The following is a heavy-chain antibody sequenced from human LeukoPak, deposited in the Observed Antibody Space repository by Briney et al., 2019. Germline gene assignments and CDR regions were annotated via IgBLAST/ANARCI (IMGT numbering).Heavy chain of an antibody. CDR1: GYTFTSYD. J-gene: IGHJ4*02. D-gene: IGHD6-19*01. Sequence: ASVKVSCKASGYTFTSYDINWVRQATGQGLEWMGWMNPNSGNTGYAQKFQGRVTMTRNTSISTAYMELSSLRSEDTAVYYCATDPAYSSIRKFDYWGQGMLVTVSS. CDR3: ATDPAYSSIRKFDY. CDR2: MNPNSGNT. V-gene: IGHV1-8*01.